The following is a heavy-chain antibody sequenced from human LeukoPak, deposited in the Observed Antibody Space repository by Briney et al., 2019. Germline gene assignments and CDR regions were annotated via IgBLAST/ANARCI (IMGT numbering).Heavy chain of an antibody. CDR2: TYYRSKWYN. V-gene: IGHV6-1*01. Sequence: SQTLPLTCAISGDSVSSNSVTWNWIRQSPSGGLEWLGRTYYRSKWYNDYAVSVKSRITINPDTSKNQFSLQLNSVSPEDTAVYYCAREVPGNYFDYWGQGTLVTVSS. J-gene: IGHJ4*02. D-gene: IGHD2-2*01. CDR3: AREVPGNYFDY. CDR1: GDSVSSNSVT.